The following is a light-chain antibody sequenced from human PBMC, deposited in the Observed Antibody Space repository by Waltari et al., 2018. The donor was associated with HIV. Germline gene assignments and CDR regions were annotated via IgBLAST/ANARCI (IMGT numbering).Light chain of an antibody. CDR2: RAS. Sequence: DIQMTQSPSTLSASVGDRVTITCRASRSISSWLAWYQQKPGKAPNLLIYRASTLETGVPSRFSGSGYGTEFTLTISSLQPNDFASYYCQQYSSYFPTFGQGTKVEI. J-gene: IGKJ1*01. CDR3: QQYSSYFPT. V-gene: IGKV1-5*03. CDR1: RSISSW.